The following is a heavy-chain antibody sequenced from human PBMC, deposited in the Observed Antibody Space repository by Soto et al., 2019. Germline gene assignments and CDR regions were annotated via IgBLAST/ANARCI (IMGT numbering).Heavy chain of an antibody. V-gene: IGHV3-30-3*01. CDR2: ISYDGSNK. Sequence: QVQLVESGGGVVQPGRSLRLSCAASGFTFSSYAMHWVRQAPGKGLEWVAVISYDGSNKYYADSVKGRFTISRDNSKNTLYRQMNSLRAEDTAVYYCAREIMPYDFWSGYLGMDVWGQGTTVTVSS. J-gene: IGHJ6*02. D-gene: IGHD3-3*01. CDR3: AREIMPYDFWSGYLGMDV. CDR1: GFTFSSYA.